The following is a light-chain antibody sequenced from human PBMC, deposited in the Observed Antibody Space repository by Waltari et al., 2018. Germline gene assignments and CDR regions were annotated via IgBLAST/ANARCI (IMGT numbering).Light chain of an antibody. CDR1: KLGDKY. Sequence: SYELTQPPSVSVSPGQTASITCSGDKLGDKYAYWYQQKPGQSPVLVIYQHNKRPSGIPERFSGSNFGNTATLTISGTQAMDEADYYCQAWDRTTVVFGGGTKLTVL. CDR2: QHN. V-gene: IGLV3-1*01. J-gene: IGLJ2*01. CDR3: QAWDRTTVV.